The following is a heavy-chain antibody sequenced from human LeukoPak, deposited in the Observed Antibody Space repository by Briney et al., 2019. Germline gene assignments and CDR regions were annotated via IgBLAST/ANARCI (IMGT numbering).Heavy chain of an antibody. V-gene: IGHV3-11*04. CDR1: GFTFSDYY. D-gene: IGHD3-22*01. CDR3: AKDAGYSSSCYDS. CDR2: ISSSGSTI. Sequence: PGGSLRLSCAASGFTFSDYYMSWIRQAPGKGLEWVSYISSSGSTIYYADSVKGRFTISRDNAKNSLFLQMNSLRAEDTAIYYCAKDAGYSSSCYDSWGQGTLVTVSP. J-gene: IGHJ4*02.